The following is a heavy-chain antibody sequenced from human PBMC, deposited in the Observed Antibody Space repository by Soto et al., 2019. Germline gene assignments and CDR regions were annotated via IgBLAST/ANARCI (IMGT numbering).Heavy chain of an antibody. Sequence: ASVKVSCKASGYTFTSYGISWVRQAPGQGLEWMGWISAYNGNTNYAQKLQDRVTMTTDTSTSTAYMELRSLRSDDTAVYYCARDSGSYYSAGAFDIWGQGTMVTVSS. CDR1: GYTFTSYG. V-gene: IGHV1-18*01. CDR3: ARDSGSYYSAGAFDI. CDR2: ISAYNGNT. D-gene: IGHD1-26*01. J-gene: IGHJ3*02.